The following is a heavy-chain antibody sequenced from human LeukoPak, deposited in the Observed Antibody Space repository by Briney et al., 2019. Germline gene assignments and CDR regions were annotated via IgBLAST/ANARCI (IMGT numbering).Heavy chain of an antibody. CDR1: GGTFSSYA. V-gene: IGHV1-69*13. Sequence: SVKVSCKASGGTFSSYAISWVRQAPGQGLEWMGGIIPISGTANYAQKFQGRVTITADESTSTAYMELSSLRSEDTAVYYCARVGDTYYYDSSGYYYFDYWGQGTLVTVSS. J-gene: IGHJ4*02. D-gene: IGHD3-22*01. CDR3: ARVGDTYYYDSSGYYYFDY. CDR2: IIPISGTA.